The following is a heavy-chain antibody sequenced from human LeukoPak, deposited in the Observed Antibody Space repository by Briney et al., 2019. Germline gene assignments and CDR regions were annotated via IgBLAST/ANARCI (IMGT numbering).Heavy chain of an antibody. CDR2: FSRSGPDT. CDR3: AKGSLGSWYYFDY. J-gene: IGHJ4*02. CDR1: GFTFGSSA. D-gene: IGHD6-13*01. Sequence: GGSLRLSCAASGFTFGSSAMSWVRQAPGKGPEWVSTFSRSGPDTYYADSVKGRFTIFRDNSKNTLYLQMNSLRAEDTAVYYCAKGSLGSWYYFDYWGQGTLVTVSP. V-gene: IGHV3-23*01.